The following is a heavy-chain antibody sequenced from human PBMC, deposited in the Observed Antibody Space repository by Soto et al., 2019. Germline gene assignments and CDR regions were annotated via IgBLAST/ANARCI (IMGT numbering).Heavy chain of an antibody. Sequence: EVQLVESGGGLVQPGGSLRLSCAASGFTFSSYWMHWVRQAPGKGLVWVSRINSDGSSTSYADSVKGRFTISRDNAKNSLYLQMKSLRAEDTAVYYCVRTSLVVAAATREDYWGQGPLVSVSS. J-gene: IGHJ4*02. V-gene: IGHV3-74*01. D-gene: IGHD2-15*01. CDR3: VRTSLVVAAATREDY. CDR2: INSDGSST. CDR1: GFTFSSYW.